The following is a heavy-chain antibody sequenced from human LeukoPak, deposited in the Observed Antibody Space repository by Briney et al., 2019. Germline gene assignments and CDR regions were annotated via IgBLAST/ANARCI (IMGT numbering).Heavy chain of an antibody. V-gene: IGHV4-39*07. CDR2: IYYSGST. D-gene: IGHD1-14*01. CDR3: ARRGGRKNWFDP. J-gene: IGHJ5*02. Sequence: SETLSLTCTVSGGSISSSSYYWGWIRQPPGKGLEWIGSIYYSGSTYYNPSLKSRVTISVDTSKNQFSLKLSSVTAADTAVYYCARRGGRKNWFDPWGQGTLVTVSS. CDR1: GGSISSSSYY.